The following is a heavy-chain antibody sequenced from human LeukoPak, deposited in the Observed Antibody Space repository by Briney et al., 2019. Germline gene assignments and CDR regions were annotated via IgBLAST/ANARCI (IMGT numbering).Heavy chain of an antibody. Sequence: GRSLRLSCAVSGFTFDDYAMHWVRQVPGKGLEWVSGISWNSGTIGYADSVKGRFIISRDNAKKFLYLQMDSLRVEDMALYYCAKDGGDYGDYVQGGGFDYWGQGTLVTVSS. CDR1: GFTFDDYA. V-gene: IGHV3-9*03. CDR3: AKDGGDYGDYVQGGGFDY. D-gene: IGHD4-17*01. J-gene: IGHJ4*02. CDR2: ISWNSGTI.